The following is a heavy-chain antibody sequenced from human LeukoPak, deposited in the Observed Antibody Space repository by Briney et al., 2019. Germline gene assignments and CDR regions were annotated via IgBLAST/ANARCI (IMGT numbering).Heavy chain of an antibody. Sequence: SETLSLTCAVYGGSFSGYYWSWIRQPPGKGLEWIGYIYHSGSTYYNPSLKSRVTISVDRSKNQFSLKLSSVTVADTAVYYCARVIVVVPAAIPNYWYFDLWGRGTLVTVSS. V-gene: IGHV4-30-2*01. CDR1: GGSFSGYY. D-gene: IGHD2-2*01. CDR2: IYHSGST. J-gene: IGHJ2*01. CDR3: ARVIVVVPAAIPNYWYFDL.